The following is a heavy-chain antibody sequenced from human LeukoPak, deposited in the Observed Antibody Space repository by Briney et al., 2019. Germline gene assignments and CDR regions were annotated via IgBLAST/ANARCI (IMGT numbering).Heavy chain of an antibody. CDR2: IYTSGST. J-gene: IGHJ5*02. CDR3: ASVIQATSWFDP. Sequence: TPSETLSLTCTVSGGSISSYYWSWIRQPPGKALEWIGYIYTSGSTNYNPSLRSRLTISVDTSKNQFSLRLSSVPAADTAVYYCASVIQATSWFDPWGQGTLVTVSS. CDR1: GGSISSYY. D-gene: IGHD1-26*01. V-gene: IGHV4-4*09.